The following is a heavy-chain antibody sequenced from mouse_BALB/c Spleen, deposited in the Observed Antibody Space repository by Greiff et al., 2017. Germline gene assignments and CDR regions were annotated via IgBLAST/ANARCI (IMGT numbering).Heavy chain of an antibody. J-gene: IGHJ4*01. V-gene: IGHV5-6-5*01. CDR1: GFTFSSYA. CDR3: ARRHYKAMDY. Sequence: EVQRVESGGGLVKPGGSLKLSCAASGFTFSSYAMSWVRQTPEKRLEWVASISSGGSTYYPDSVKGRFTISRDNARNILYLQMSSLKSEDTAMYYCARRHYKAMDYWGQGTSVTVSS. CDR2: ISSGGST. D-gene: IGHD1-1*01.